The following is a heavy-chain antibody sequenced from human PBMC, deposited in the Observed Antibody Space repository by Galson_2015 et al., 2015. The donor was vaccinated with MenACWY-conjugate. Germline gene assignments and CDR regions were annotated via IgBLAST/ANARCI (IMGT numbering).Heavy chain of an antibody. V-gene: IGHV3-23*01. CDR3: EKGGGVIKVAGYGYGMDV. Sequence: SLRLSCAASEFTFSGDDMNWFRQAPGKGLEWVSAISGGGTYYADSVTGRVTISRDNYKSSQYLQMNSLRVEDTALYYCEKGGGVIKVAGYGYGMDVWGQGTTVTVSS. D-gene: IGHD6-19*01. CDR1: EFTFSGDD. J-gene: IGHJ6*02. CDR2: ISGGGT.